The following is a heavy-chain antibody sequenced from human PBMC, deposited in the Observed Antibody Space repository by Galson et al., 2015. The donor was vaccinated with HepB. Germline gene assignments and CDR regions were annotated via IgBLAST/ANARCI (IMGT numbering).Heavy chain of an antibody. CDR1: GFTFSSYW. CDR2: IKQDGSEK. D-gene: IGHD3-3*01. Sequence: SLRLSCAASGFTFSSYWMTWVRRAPGKGLEWVANIKQDGSEKYYVDSVKGRFTISRDNSKNTLYLQMNSLRAEDTAVYYCARDFRITIFGVVETTNAFDIWGQGTMVTVSS. CDR3: ARDFRITIFGVVETTNAFDI. J-gene: IGHJ3*02. V-gene: IGHV3-7*01.